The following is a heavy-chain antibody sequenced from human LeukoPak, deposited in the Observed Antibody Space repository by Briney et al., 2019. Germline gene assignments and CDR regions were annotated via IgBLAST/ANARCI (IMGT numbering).Heavy chain of an antibody. J-gene: IGHJ5*02. Sequence: PSETLSLTCTVSGGSISSSSYYWGWIRQPPGKGLEWIGSIYYSGSTYYNPSLKSRVTISVDTSKNQFSLKLSSVTAADTAVYYCARRRAQGGSNGHHNWFDPWGQGTLVTVSS. CDR3: ARRRAQGGSNGHHNWFDP. D-gene: IGHD6-13*01. CDR1: GGSISSSSYY. V-gene: IGHV4-39*01. CDR2: IYYSGST.